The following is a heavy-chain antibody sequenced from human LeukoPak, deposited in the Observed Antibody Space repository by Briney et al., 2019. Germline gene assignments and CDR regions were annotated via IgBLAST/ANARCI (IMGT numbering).Heavy chain of an antibody. CDR2: IYTSGST. CDR1: GGSISNYY. Sequence: KPSETLSLTCTISGGSISNYYWSWIRQPAGRGLEWIGRIYTSGSTNYNPSLKSRVTMSVDTSKNHFSLKVYSETAADTAVYYCARDLGRFDPWGQGTLVTVSS. CDR3: ARDLGRFDP. J-gene: IGHJ5*02. V-gene: IGHV4-4*07.